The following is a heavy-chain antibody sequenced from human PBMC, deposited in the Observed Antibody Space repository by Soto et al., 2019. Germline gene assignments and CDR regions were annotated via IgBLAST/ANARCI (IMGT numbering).Heavy chain of an antibody. Sequence: GGSLRLSCAASGFTFSSYGMHWVRQAPGKGLEWVAVIWYDGSNKYYADSVKGRFTISRDNSKNTLYLQMNSLRAEDTAVYYCARDRKWSGSVDAFDIWGQGTMGTVSS. CDR3: ARDRKWSGSVDAFDI. J-gene: IGHJ3*02. D-gene: IGHD1-26*01. CDR2: IWYDGSNK. CDR1: GFTFSSYG. V-gene: IGHV3-33*01.